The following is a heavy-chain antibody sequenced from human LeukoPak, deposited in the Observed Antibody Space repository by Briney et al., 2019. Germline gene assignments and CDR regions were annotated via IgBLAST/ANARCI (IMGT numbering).Heavy chain of an antibody. D-gene: IGHD2-2*01. J-gene: IGHJ4*02. CDR2: INPNSGGT. Sequence: ASVKVSCKASGYTFTGYYMHWVRQAPGQGLEWMGWINPNSGGTNYAQKFLGRVTMTRDTSISTAYMELSSLRSEDTAVYYCARDSAALCNYWGQGTLVTVSS. V-gene: IGHV1-2*02. CDR3: ARDSAALCNY. CDR1: GYTFTGYY.